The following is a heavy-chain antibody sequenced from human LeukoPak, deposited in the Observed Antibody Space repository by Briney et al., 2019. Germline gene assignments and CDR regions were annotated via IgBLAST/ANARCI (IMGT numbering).Heavy chain of an antibody. CDR1: GFTFSSYG. V-gene: IGHV3-33*06. CDR2: IWYDGSNK. CDR3: AKTRITMIVVDRFVAQDAFDI. D-gene: IGHD3-22*01. J-gene: IGHJ3*02. Sequence: GGSLRLSCAASGFTFSSYGMHWVRQAPGKGLEWVAVIWYDGSNKYYADSVKGRFTISRDNSKNTLYLQMNSLRAEDTAVYYCAKTRITMIVVDRFVAQDAFDIWGQGTMVTVSS.